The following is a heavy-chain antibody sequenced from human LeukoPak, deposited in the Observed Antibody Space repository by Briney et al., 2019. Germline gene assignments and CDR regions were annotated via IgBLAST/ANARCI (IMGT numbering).Heavy chain of an antibody. CDR3: ARDLELERNRWNYFES. V-gene: IGHV4-59*01. Sequence: SETLSLTCTVSGGSISGFFWSWIRQPPGKGLEWLGCIDYSGITQYNPSLKSRVTISVDTSKQQFSLKLSSVTAADTAVYYCARDLELERNRWNYFESWGQGTLVTVSS. J-gene: IGHJ4*02. CDR2: IDYSGIT. CDR1: GGSISGFF. D-gene: IGHD1-1*01.